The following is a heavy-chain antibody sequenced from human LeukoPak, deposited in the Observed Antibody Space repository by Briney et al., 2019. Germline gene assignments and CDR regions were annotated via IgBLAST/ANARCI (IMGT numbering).Heavy chain of an antibody. V-gene: IGHV1-8*01. J-gene: IGHJ3*02. Sequence: ASVKVSCKASGYTFTSYDINWVRQATGQGLEWMGWMNPNSGNTGYAQKFQGRVTMTRNTSISTAYMELSSLRSEDTAVYYCARGRVNDDFWSGYYTSHNAFDIWGQGTMVTVSS. CDR2: MNPNSGNT. D-gene: IGHD3-3*01. CDR1: GYTFTSYD. CDR3: ARGRVNDDFWSGYYTSHNAFDI.